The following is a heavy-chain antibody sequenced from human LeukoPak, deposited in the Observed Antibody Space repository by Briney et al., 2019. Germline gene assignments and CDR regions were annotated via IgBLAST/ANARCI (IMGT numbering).Heavy chain of an antibody. CDR3: ARARYDYFDY. V-gene: IGHV3-21*01. D-gene: IGHD2-15*01. CDR2: ISSSSSYI. Sequence: GGSLRLSCAASGFTFSSYSMNWVRQAPGKGLEWVSSISSSSSYIYYADSVKGRFTISRDKAKNSMYLQMNSLRAEDTAVYYCARARYDYFDYWGQGTLVTVSS. J-gene: IGHJ4*02. CDR1: GFTFSSYS.